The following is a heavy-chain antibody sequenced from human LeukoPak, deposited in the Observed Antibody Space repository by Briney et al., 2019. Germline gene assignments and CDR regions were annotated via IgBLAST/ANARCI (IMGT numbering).Heavy chain of an antibody. CDR1: GGTFSSYA. CDR2: IIPIFGTA. CDR3: ARDQQGNWNHQFDP. J-gene: IGHJ5*02. Sequence: ASVKVSCKASGGTFSSYAISWVRQAPGQGLEWMGGIIPIFGTANYAQKFQGRVTITADESTSTAYMELSSLRSEDTAVYYCARDQQGNWNHQFDPWGQGTLVTVFS. D-gene: IGHD1-1*01. V-gene: IGHV1-69*13.